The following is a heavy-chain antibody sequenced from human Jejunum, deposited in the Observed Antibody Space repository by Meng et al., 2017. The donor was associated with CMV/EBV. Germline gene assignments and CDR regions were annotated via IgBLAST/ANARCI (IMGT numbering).Heavy chain of an antibody. J-gene: IGHJ5*02. CDR3: ARTQDCSSTSCYTGFDP. D-gene: IGHD2-2*01. CDR2: IYYSGRT. V-gene: IGHV4-30-4*08. CDR1: IRSGDYY. Sequence: IRSGDYYWSWIRQPPGKGLEWIGFIYYSGRTYYNPSLKSRVTISVDTSKNQFSLRLSSVTAADTAVYYCARTQDCSSTSCYTGFDPWGQGTLVTVSS.